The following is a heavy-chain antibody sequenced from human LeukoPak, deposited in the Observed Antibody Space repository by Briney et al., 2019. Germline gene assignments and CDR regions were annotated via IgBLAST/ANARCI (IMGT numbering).Heavy chain of an antibody. Sequence: ASVKVSCKASGYTFTSYGISWVRQAPGQGLEWMGWISAYNGNTNYAQKLQGRVTMTTDTSTSTVYMELSSLRSEDTAVYYCAREQGYYDSSGYYSSWGQGTLVTVSS. CDR1: GYTFTSYG. D-gene: IGHD3-22*01. CDR3: AREQGYYDSSGYYSS. J-gene: IGHJ4*02. CDR2: ISAYNGNT. V-gene: IGHV1-18*01.